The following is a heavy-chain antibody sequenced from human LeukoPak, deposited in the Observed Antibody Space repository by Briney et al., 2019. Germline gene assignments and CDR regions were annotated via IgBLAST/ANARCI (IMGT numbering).Heavy chain of an antibody. CDR3: ARWIRLWSAFDY. Sequence: SETLSLTCTVSGGSISSGGYYWSWIRQHPGKGLEWIGYIYYSGSTYYNPSLKSRVTISVDTSKNQFSLKLSSVTAADTAVYYCARWIRLWSAFDYWGQGTLVTVSS. D-gene: IGHD5-18*01. CDR1: GGSISSGGYY. V-gene: IGHV4-31*03. CDR2: IYYSGST. J-gene: IGHJ4*02.